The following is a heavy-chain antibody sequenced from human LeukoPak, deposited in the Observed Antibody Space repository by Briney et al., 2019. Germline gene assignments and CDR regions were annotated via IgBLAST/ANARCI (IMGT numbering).Heavy chain of an antibody. Sequence: GASVKVSCKVSGYTLTELSMHWVRQAPGKGLEWMGGFDPEDGETIYAQKFQGRVTMTEDTSTDTAYMELSSLRSEDTAVYYCATVRIYSDYSNLGQYFQHWGQGALVTVSS. J-gene: IGHJ1*01. V-gene: IGHV1-24*01. CDR3: ATVRIYSDYSNLGQYFQH. D-gene: IGHD4-11*01. CDR2: FDPEDGET. CDR1: GYTLTELS.